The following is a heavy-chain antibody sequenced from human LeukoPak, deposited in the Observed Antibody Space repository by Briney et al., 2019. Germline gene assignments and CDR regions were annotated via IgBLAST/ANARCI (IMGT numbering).Heavy chain of an antibody. CDR1: GFTFGSCG. D-gene: IGHD5-12*01. J-gene: IGHJ3*01. CDR2: IRYDGSNK. CDR3: AKEVGWLDVLAQSFGV. Sequence: GGSLRLSCAASGFTFGSCGMYWVRQAPGKGLEWVAFIRYDGSNKYYGDSVKGRFTISRDNSKNILYLQMNTVRPEDTSMYYCAKEVGWLDVLAQSFGVWGQGTMVTVSS. V-gene: IGHV3-30*02.